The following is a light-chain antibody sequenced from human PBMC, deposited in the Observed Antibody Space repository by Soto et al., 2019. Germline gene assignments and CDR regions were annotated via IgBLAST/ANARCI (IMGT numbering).Light chain of an antibody. V-gene: IGKV3-11*01. CDR3: QQRNAWPRNT. CDR2: DIS. Sequence: EIVLTQFPATLSLSPGDRATLSCRASQSVPSYLAWYQQKPGQAPRLLVYDISNRATGIPARFTGSGSGTDFTRTISSLEPEDAAVYYCQQRNAWPRNTFGQGTKLQI. CDR1: QSVPSY. J-gene: IGKJ2*01.